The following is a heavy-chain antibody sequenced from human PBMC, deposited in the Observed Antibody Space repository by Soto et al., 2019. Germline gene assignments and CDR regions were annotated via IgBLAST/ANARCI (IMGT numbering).Heavy chain of an antibody. D-gene: IGHD1-26*01. CDR1: GFRFSDYG. V-gene: IGHV3-30*18. J-gene: IGHJ6*02. CDR2: ISYDGSKK. Sequence: QVQLVESGGGVVQPGRSLRLSCAASGFRFSDYGIHWVCQAPGKGLEWVALISYDGSKKFYTDSVKGRFTISRDNSKNTMYLQIDRLRAEDTAVYYCAKMDADLLPYYYYGMDVWGQGTTVTVSS. CDR3: AKMDADLLPYYYYGMDV.